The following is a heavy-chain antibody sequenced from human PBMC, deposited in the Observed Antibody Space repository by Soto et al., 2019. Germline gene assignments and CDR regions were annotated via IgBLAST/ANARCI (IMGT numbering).Heavy chain of an antibody. J-gene: IGHJ3*02. CDR1: GDTFTSHW. D-gene: IGHD3-16*01. CDR2: IYPADSDT. V-gene: IGHV5-51*01. Sequence: GESLKISCKGSGDTFTSHWIAWVRQMPGKGLELMGLIYPADSDTTYSPSFEGQVTISVDKSISTAYLQWSSLKASDTAMYYCVRPQAKEXXXTWGAFDXWXXGTKVTVSS. CDR3: VRPQAKEXXXTWGAFDX.